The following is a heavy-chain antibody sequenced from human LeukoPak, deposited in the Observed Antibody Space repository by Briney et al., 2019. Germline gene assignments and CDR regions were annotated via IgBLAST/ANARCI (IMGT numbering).Heavy chain of an antibody. J-gene: IGHJ4*02. Sequence: GGSLRLSCSASGFTFSSYSMHWVRQAPGKGLEYVSAISHDGVTTYYADSVKGRFTIFRDNSKNTLYLQMSSLRAEDTAVYYCVTLAVAGYWGQGTVVTVSS. CDR3: VTLAVAGY. CDR1: GFTFSSYS. CDR2: ISHDGVTT. D-gene: IGHD6-19*01. V-gene: IGHV3-64D*09.